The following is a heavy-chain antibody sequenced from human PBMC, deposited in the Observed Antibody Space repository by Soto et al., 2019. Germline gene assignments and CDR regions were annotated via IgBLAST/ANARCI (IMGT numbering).Heavy chain of an antibody. D-gene: IGHD3-10*01. J-gene: IGHJ5*02. CDR2: INHSGST. V-gene: IGHV4-34*01. CDR3: ARVGPRITMVRGAQKRGWFDP. CDR1: GGSFSGYY. Sequence: SETLSLTCAVYGGSFSGYYWSWIRQPPGKGLEWIGEINHSGSTNYNPSIKSRVTISVDTSKNQFSLKLSSVTAADTVLYYCARVGPRITMVRGAQKRGWFDPWGQGTLVTVSS.